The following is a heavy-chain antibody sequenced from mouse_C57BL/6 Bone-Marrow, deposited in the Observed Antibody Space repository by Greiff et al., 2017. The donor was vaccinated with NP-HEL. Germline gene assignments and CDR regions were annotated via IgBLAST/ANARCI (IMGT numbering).Heavy chain of an antibody. CDR2: IYPRSGNT. CDR3: ARGLDYGSSGYFDV. CDR1: GYTFTSYG. J-gene: IGHJ1*03. V-gene: IGHV1-81*01. D-gene: IGHD1-1*01. Sequence: VQLQQSGAELARPGASVKLSCKASGYTFTSYGISWVKQRTGQGLEWIGEIYPRSGNTYYNEKFKGKATLTADKSSSTAYMELRSLTSEDSAVYFWARGLDYGSSGYFDVWGTGTTVTVSS.